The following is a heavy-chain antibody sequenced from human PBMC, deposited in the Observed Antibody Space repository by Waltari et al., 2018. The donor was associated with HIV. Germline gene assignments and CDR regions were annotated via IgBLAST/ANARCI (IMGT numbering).Heavy chain of an antibody. D-gene: IGHD2-2*02. J-gene: IGHJ6*02. V-gene: IGHV4-31*03. CDR3: ARANRNYGSSTSCYTLWYYYGMDV. CDR2: IYYSGRT. CDR1: GGSISSGGYY. Sequence: QVQLQESGPGLVKPSQTLSLTCTVSGGSISSGGYYWSWIRQHPGKGLEWIGYIYYSGRTNCNPSLKGRVTMSVDTSKNQFCLKLSSGTAADTAVYYCARANRNYGSSTSCYTLWYYYGMDVWGQGTTVTVSS.